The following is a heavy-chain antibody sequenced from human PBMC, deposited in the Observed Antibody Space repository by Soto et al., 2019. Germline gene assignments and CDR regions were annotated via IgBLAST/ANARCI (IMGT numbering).Heavy chain of an antibody. J-gene: IGHJ6*02. Sequence: GGSLRLSCAASGFTFSSYAMHWVRQAPGKGLEWVAVISYDGSNKYYADSVKGRFTISIDNSKNTLYLQMNSLRAEDTAVYYSARDDQLAAPYYGMDVWGQGTTVTVSS. V-gene: IGHV3-30-3*01. CDR1: GFTFSSYA. CDR2: ISYDGSNK. D-gene: IGHD6-6*01. CDR3: ARDDQLAAPYYGMDV.